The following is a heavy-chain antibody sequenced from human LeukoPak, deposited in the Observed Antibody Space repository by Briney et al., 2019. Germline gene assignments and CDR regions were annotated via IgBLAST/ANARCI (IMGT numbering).Heavy chain of an antibody. J-gene: IGHJ6*03. CDR1: GGTFSSYA. CDR2: IIPIFGTA. V-gene: IGHV1-69*06. Sequence: GAPVKVSCKASGGTFSSYAISWVRQAPGQGLEWMGGIIPIFGTANYAQKFQGRVTITADKSTSTAYMELSSLRSEDTAVYYCARVGGYYYYYYMDVWGKGTTVTVSS. D-gene: IGHD1-26*01. CDR3: ARVGGYYYYYYMDV.